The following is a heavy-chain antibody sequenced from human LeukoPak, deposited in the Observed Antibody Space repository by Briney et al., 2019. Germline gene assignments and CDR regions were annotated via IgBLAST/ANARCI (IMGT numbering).Heavy chain of an antibody. CDR2: ISAYNGNT. D-gene: IGHD3-10*01. J-gene: IGHJ4*02. CDR3: ARRSRGSGSYYNPYNFDY. Sequence: ASVKVSCKASGGTFSSYAISWVRQAPGQGLGWRGWISAYNGNTNYAQNLQGRVPMTTDQTKSTAHMEPRSLRSDDTAVYYCARRSRGSGSYYNPYNFDYWGQGTLVTVSS. CDR1: GGTFSSYA. V-gene: IGHV1-18*01.